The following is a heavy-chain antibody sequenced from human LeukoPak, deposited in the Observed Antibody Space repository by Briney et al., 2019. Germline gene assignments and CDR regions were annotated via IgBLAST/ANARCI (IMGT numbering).Heavy chain of an antibody. J-gene: IGHJ6*03. CDR1: GGSFSGYY. CDR3: ARVVYSYGYYYYMDV. CDR2: INHSGST. D-gene: IGHD5-18*01. V-gene: IGHV4-34*01. Sequence: SETLSLTCAVYGGSFSGYYWSWLRQPPGKGLEWIGEINHSGSTNYNPSLKSRVTISVDTSKNQFSLKLSSVTAADTAVYYCARVVYSYGYYYYMDVWGKGTRVTVSS.